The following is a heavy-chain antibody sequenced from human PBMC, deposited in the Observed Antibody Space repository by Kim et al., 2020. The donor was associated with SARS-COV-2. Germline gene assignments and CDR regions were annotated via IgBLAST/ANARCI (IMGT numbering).Heavy chain of an antibody. CDR1: LFPSPPSL. CDR3: VRPSSTSCPCYYMDV. D-gene: IGHD2-2*01. J-gene: IGHJ6*03. CDR2: VIRDRRST. Sequence: SLLLSFSSSLFPSPPSLLSFFLPSPFPLLVWVSRVIRDRRSTDYAPPVTGRFPLSRAPSPNTLYLQMNSLRAEDTAVYYCVRPSSTSCPCYYMDVWGKGTTVTVSS. V-gene: IGHV3-74*01.